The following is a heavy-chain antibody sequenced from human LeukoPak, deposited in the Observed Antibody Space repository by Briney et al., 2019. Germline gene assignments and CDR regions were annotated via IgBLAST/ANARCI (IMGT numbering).Heavy chain of an antibody. J-gene: IGHJ4*02. Sequence: GGSLRLSCAASGFTVSINHMSWVRQAPGKGLEWVSHIYSSDNAYYADSVKGRFTISRDNSKNALYLQMNSLRAEDTAAYYCARGDTSYYPMDWGQGTLVIVSS. D-gene: IGHD3-10*01. CDR3: ARGDTSYYPMD. V-gene: IGHV3-66*01. CDR2: IYSSDNA. CDR1: GFTVSINH.